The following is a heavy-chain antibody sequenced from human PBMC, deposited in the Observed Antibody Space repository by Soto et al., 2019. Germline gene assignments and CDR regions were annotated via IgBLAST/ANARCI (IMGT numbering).Heavy chain of an antibody. CDR1: GFTFDDYA. V-gene: IGHV3-9*01. J-gene: IGHJ4*02. CDR3: AKDNYSGSSGMDY. Sequence: EVQLVESGGGLVQPGRSLRLSCAASGFTFDDYAMHWVRQAPGKGLEWVSGINWNSGSIGYADSVKGRFTISRDNATNSLYLQMNSLRAEETALYYCAKDNYSGSSGMDYWGQGTLVTVSS. D-gene: IGHD6-6*01. CDR2: INWNSGSI.